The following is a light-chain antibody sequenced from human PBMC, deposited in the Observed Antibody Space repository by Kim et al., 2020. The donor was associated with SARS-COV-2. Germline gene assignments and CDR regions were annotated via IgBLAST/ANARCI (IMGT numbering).Light chain of an antibody. CDR3: QQYYNWPPWT. Sequence: SPGERATLSCRASQTVGGNLAWYQHTPGQGPRLLIYGVSTRATDIPARFSGSGSGTEFTLTISSLQSEDFAVYYCQQYYNWPPWTFGQGTKVEIK. CDR1: QTVGGN. V-gene: IGKV3-15*01. J-gene: IGKJ1*01. CDR2: GVS.